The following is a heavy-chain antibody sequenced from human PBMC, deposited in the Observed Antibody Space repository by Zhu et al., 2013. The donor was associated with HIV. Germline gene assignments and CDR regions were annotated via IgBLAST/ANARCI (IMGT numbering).Heavy chain of an antibody. J-gene: IGHJ3*01. D-gene: IGHD3-3*01. CDR1: GYTFTGYY. CDR2: INPNSGGT. V-gene: IGHV1-2*02. Sequence: QVQLVQSGAEVKKPGASVKVSCKASGYTFTGYYMHWVRQAPGQGLEWMGWINPNSGGTNYAQKFQGRVTMTRDTSISTAYMELSRLRSDDTAVYYCARDGGPITIFGVVRIPFFWGQGTMVTVSS. CDR3: ARDGGPITIFGVVRIPFF.